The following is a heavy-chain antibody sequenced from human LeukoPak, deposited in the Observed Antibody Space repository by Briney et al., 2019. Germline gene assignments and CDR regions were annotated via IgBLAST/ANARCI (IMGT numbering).Heavy chain of an antibody. J-gene: IGHJ4*02. D-gene: IGHD1-26*01. CDR1: GYTFTSYD. CDR2: MNPNSGHT. Sequence: ASVTVSCTASGYTFTSYDIIWVRQASGQGLAWMGWMNPNSGHTGYAQKFQGRVTMTRTTSISTAYMELTSLTSEDSAVYYCARSIVGVRKRNDYWGQGTLVTVSS. CDR3: ARSIVGVRKRNDY. V-gene: IGHV1-8*01.